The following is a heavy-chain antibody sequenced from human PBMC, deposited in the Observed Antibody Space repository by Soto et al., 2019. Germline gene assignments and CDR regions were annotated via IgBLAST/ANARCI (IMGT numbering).Heavy chain of an antibody. CDR3: ARDIRLRLGELSFFYYYYGMDV. Sequence: GASVKVSCKASGYTFTSYGISWVRQAPGQRLEWMGWISAYNGNTNYAQKLQGRVTMTTDTSTSTAYMELRSLRSDDTAVYYCARDIRLRLGELSFFYYYYGMDVWGQGTTVTAP. V-gene: IGHV1-18*01. CDR2: ISAYNGNT. CDR1: GYTFTSYG. D-gene: IGHD3-16*02. J-gene: IGHJ6*02.